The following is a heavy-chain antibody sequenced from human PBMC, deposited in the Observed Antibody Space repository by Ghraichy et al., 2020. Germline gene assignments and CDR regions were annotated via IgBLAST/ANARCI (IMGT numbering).Heavy chain of an antibody. CDR3: VHSTPPTTPFQH. Sequence: SGPTLVKPTQTLTLTCTFSGFSLSTSGVGVGWIRQPPGKALEWLALIFWNDVKRYSPSLKSRLTITKDTSKNQVVLTMTNMDPVDTATYYCVHSTPPTTPFQHWGQGTLVTVSS. CDR1: GFSLSTSGVG. V-gene: IGHV2-5*01. D-gene: IGHD1/OR15-1a*01. CDR2: IFWNDVK. J-gene: IGHJ1*01.